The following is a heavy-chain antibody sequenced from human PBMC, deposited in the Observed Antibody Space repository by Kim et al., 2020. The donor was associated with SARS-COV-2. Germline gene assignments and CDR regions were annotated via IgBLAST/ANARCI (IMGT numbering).Heavy chain of an antibody. CDR3: ARGRTPMGYCPFDL. CDR2: IIPYLGTA. V-gene: IGHV1-69*13. Sequence: SVKVSCKSSGRTFSTYVFNWVRQAPGQRLEWMGAIIPYLGTADYAQNFQGRIAITADESTSTVYMELSSLRSDDTAVFYCARGRTPMGYCPFDLWGQGTLVTVSS. CDR1: GRTFSTYV. D-gene: IGHD5-18*01. J-gene: IGHJ4*02.